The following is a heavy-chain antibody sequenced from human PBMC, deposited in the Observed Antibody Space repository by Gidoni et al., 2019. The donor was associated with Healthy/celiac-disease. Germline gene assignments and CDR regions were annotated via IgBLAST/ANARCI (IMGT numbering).Heavy chain of an antibody. D-gene: IGHD6-6*01. CDR3: AKVGRSISLGDY. CDR2: IRGSGGST. CDR1: GFTFSSYA. J-gene: IGHJ4*02. V-gene: IGHV3-23*01. Sequence: EVQLLESGGGLVQPGGSLRLSCAASGFTFSSYAMSWVRQAPGKGLEWVSAIRGSGGSTYYADSVKGRFTISRDNSKNTLYLQMNSLRAEDTAVYYCAKVGRSISLGDYWGQGTLVTVSS.